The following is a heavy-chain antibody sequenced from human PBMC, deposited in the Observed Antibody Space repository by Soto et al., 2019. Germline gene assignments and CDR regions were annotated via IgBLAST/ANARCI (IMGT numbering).Heavy chain of an antibody. V-gene: IGHV3-30-3*01. J-gene: IGHJ6*02. CDR1: GFTFSSYA. CDR2: ISYDGSNK. CDR3: ARDPSYYYDSSGYYDLLPYYYYGMDV. D-gene: IGHD3-22*01. Sequence: VGSLRLSCAASGFTFSSYAMHWFRQAPVNGLEWVAFISYDGSNKYYADSVKGRFTISRDNSKNTLYLQMNSLRAEDTAVYYCARDPSYYYDSSGYYDLLPYYYYGMDVWGQGTTVTVSS.